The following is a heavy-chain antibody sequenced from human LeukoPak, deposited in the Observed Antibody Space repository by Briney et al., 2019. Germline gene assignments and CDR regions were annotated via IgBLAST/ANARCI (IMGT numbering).Heavy chain of an antibody. CDR3: ARAGSWHNANFDY. CDR2: VYYTGNT. CDR1: GGSISGYF. V-gene: IGHV4-59*01. Sequence: SETMSLTCTVSGGSISGYFWNWIRQAPGKGLEWIGFVYYTGNTNNNLSLKSRVTMSVDTSKNHFSLKLSSVTAADTAVYFCARAGSWHNANFDYWGQGILVTVSS. D-gene: IGHD6-13*01. J-gene: IGHJ4*02.